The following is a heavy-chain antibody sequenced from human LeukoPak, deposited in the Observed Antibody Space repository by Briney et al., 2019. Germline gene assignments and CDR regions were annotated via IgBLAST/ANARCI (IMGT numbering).Heavy chain of an antibody. CDR1: GYTFTSYY. CDR2: INPSGGST. CDR3: ARDRLKARGYFDY. Sequence: ASVTVSCKASGYTFTSYYMHWVRQAPGQGLEWMGIINPSGGSTSYAQKFQGRVTMTRDMSTSTVYMELSSLRSEDTAVYYCARDRLKARGYFDYWGQGTLVTVSS. J-gene: IGHJ4*02. V-gene: IGHV1-46*01. D-gene: IGHD2-8*01.